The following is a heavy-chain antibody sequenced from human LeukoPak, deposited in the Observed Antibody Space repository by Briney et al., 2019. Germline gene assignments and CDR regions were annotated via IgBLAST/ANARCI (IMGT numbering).Heavy chain of an antibody. J-gene: IGHJ4*02. CDR3: ARDYWWNYDY. CDR1: GFTFSDYY. D-gene: IGHD1-7*01. CDR2: ISSSGSTL. Sequence: PGGSLRLSCAASGFTFSDYYMSWIRQAPGKGLEWVSYISSSGSTLYYADSVKGRITISRDNAKNSLYLQMDSLRAEDTAIYYCARDYWWNYDYWGQGTLVTVSS. V-gene: IGHV3-11*04.